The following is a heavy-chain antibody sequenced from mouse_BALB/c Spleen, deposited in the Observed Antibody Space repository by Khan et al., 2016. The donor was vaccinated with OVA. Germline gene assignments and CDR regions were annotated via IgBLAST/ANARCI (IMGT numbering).Heavy chain of an antibody. CDR3: ATVGRYYVSFVH. V-gene: IGHV1S136*01. J-gene: IGHJ3*01. Sequence: VQLQQSGPEVVKPGASVKMSCKASGYTFKSYVMHWVKQKPGQGLEWIGYIYPFNDATKFNEKFNGKATLTSDKSSRTAYMELSNLTSEDSAVYYWATVGRYYVSFVHWGQGTLVTVSA. D-gene: IGHD1-1*01. CDR1: GYTFKSYV. CDR2: IYPFNDAT.